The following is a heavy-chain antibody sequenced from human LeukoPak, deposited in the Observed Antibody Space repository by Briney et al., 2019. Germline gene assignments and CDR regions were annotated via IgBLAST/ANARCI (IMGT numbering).Heavy chain of an antibody. V-gene: IGHV4-39*01. Sequence: SETLSLTCTVSGGSISTSSYYWGWVRQPPGKGLEWIGNIFYSGSTYYSPSLKSRVTISLDTSRNQFSLKLSSVTAADTAFYFCARHLPSPELQFYFDYWDQGTLVTVSS. J-gene: IGHJ4*02. CDR2: IFYSGST. CDR3: ARHLPSPELQFYFDY. D-gene: IGHD5-24*01. CDR1: GGSISTSSYY.